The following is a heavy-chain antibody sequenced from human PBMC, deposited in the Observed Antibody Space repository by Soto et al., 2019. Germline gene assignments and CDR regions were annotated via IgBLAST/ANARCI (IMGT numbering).Heavy chain of an antibody. Sequence: QVQLQESGPGLVKPSETLSLTCTVSGGSISSYYWSWIRQPPGKGLEWIGYIYYSGSTNYNPSLKSRVTIPVDTSKNQFSLKLSSVTAADTAVYYCARLYSGYDYWFDPWGQGTLVTVSS. J-gene: IGHJ5*02. D-gene: IGHD5-12*01. CDR1: GGSISSYY. V-gene: IGHV4-59*08. CDR3: ARLYSGYDYWFDP. CDR2: IYYSGST.